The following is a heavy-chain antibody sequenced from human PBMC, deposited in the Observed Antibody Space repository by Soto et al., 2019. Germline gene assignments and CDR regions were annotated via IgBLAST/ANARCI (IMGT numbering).Heavy chain of an antibody. CDR3: ARDAARGRYNWFDP. J-gene: IGHJ5*02. CDR2: ISAYNGNT. D-gene: IGHD3-10*01. Sequence: VASVKVSCKASGYTFTSYGISWLRQSPGQGLEWMGWISAYNGNTNYAQKLQGRVTMTTDTSTSTAYMELRSLRSDDTAVYYCARDAARGRYNWFDPWGQGTLVTVS. V-gene: IGHV1-18*04. CDR1: GYTFTSYG.